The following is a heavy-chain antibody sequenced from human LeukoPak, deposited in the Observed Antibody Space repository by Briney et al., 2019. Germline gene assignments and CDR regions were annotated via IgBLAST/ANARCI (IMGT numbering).Heavy chain of an antibody. CDR3: ARVPLRFLEPFDY. Sequence: PSETLSLTCAVYGGSVSGYYWSWIRQPPEKGLEWIGEISHRGRTHYPPSLQSRVTMSVDTSKNQFALNLNSVTAADTAVYYCARVPLRFLEPFDYWGQGILVTVSS. CDR2: ISHRGRT. J-gene: IGHJ4*02. V-gene: IGHV4-34*01. CDR1: GGSVSGYY. D-gene: IGHD3-3*01.